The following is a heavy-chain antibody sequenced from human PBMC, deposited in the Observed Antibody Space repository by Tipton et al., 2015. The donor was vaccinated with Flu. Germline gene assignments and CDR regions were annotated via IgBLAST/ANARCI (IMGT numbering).Heavy chain of an antibody. CDR1: GRTFSSYA. V-gene: IGHV1-69*09. J-gene: IGHJ5*02. D-gene: IGHD1-26*01. Sequence: QLVQSGAEVKKPGSSVKVSCKASGRTFSSYAIYWVRQTPGQGIEWMGRVIHIVGIANYAQNFQGRITVTADKSTSTAYMELSSLTSGDTAVYYCARGPYSGSYNCFDLWGQGTLVTVSS. CDR2: VIHIVGIA. CDR3: ARGPYSGSYNCFDL.